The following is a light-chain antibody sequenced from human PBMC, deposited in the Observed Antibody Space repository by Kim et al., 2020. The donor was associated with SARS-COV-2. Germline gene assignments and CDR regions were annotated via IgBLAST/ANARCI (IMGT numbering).Light chain of an antibody. V-gene: IGKV3-15*01. J-gene: IGKJ1*01. CDR3: QHYKNWPLWT. Sequence: EIVMTQSPATLSVSPGERATLSCRASQSVSSNLAWYQQRPGQAPRLLIYDASSRATGIPARFSGSGSGTEFTLTISSLQSEDFAVYYCQHYKNWPLWTFGQGTKVDIK. CDR2: DAS. CDR1: QSVSSN.